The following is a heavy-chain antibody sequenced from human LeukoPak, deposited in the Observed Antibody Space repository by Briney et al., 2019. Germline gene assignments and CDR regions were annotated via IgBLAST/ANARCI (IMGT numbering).Heavy chain of an antibody. V-gene: IGHV1-18*01. D-gene: IGHD6-13*01. Sequence: ASVKVSCKASGYTFTSYGISWVRQAPGQGLEWMGWISAYNGNTNYAQKLRGRVTMTTDTSTSTAYMELRSLRSGDTAVYYCARVFNRQQPLDYWGQGTLVTVSS. J-gene: IGHJ4*02. CDR1: GYTFTSYG. CDR2: ISAYNGNT. CDR3: ARVFNRQQPLDY.